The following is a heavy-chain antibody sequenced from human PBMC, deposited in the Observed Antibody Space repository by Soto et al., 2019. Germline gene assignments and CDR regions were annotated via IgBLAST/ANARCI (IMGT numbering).Heavy chain of an antibody. Sequence: QITLKESGPTLVKPTQTLTLTCTFSGFSLSTSAVGVGWIRQPPGKALEWLALIYWDDDKRYSPSLKSRLTITKDTSKNQVVLTMTNMDPVDTATYYCAHRAHSSSWRTGYYFDYWGQGTLVTVSS. CDR3: AHRAHSSSWRTGYYFDY. V-gene: IGHV2-5*02. D-gene: IGHD6-13*01. CDR1: GFSLSTSAVG. J-gene: IGHJ4*02. CDR2: IYWDDDK.